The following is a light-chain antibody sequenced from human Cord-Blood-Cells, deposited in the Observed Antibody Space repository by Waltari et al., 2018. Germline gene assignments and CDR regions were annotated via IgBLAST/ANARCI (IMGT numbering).Light chain of an antibody. J-gene: IGKJ2*01. V-gene: IGKV3-11*01. CDR2: DAS. Sequence: EIVLTQSSATLSLSPGERATLSCRASQSVSSYLAWYQQKPGQAPRPLIYDASNRATGIPARFSGSGSGTDFTLTISSLEPEDLAVYYCQQRSNWPPYTFGQGTKLEIK. CDR3: QQRSNWPPYT. CDR1: QSVSSY.